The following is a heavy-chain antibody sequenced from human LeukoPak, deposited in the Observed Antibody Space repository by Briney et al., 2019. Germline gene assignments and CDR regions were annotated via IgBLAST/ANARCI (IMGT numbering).Heavy chain of an antibody. CDR3: ARDRPTTRLSARWAFDI. D-gene: IGHD6-6*01. Sequence: ASVKVSCKASGYTFKNYGVSWVRQAPGQGFEWMGWISAYNGNTNYAQKLQGRATMTTDTSTSTAYMELRSLRSDDTAVYYCARDRPTTRLSARWAFDIWGQGTMVTVSS. J-gene: IGHJ3*02. CDR2: ISAYNGNT. V-gene: IGHV1-18*01. CDR1: GYTFKNYG.